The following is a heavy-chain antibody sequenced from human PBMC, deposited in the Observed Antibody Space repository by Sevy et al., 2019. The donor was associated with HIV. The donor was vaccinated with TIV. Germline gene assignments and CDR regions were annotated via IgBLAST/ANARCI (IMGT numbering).Heavy chain of an antibody. Sequence: GGSLRLSCAASGFTFSSYSMNWDRQAPGKGLEWVSSISSSSSYIYYAYSVKGRFTISRDNAKNSLYLQMNSLRAEDTAVYYCAKAHGDYPLYYYYGMDVWGQGTTVTVSS. CDR2: ISSSSSYI. D-gene: IGHD4-17*01. CDR1: GFTFSSYS. J-gene: IGHJ6*02. V-gene: IGHV3-21*01. CDR3: AKAHGDYPLYYYYGMDV.